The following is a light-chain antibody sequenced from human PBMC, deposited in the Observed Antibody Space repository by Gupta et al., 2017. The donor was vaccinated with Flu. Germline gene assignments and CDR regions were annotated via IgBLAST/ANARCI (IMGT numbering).Light chain of an antibody. CDR2: ATS. Sequence: DIQMTQSPSSLSASVGDRVTISCRASQNISTYLNWYQQTPGKAPKLLIYATSSLQSGVPSRFSGGGSGTDFTLTISSLHPEDFGTYHCQQSDRNSFTFGGGTKVEIK. CDR3: QQSDRNSFT. CDR1: QNISTY. J-gene: IGKJ4*01. V-gene: IGKV1-39*01.